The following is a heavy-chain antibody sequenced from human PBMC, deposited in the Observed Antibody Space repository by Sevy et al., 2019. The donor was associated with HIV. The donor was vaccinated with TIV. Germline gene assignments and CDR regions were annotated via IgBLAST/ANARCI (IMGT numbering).Heavy chain of an antibody. V-gene: IGHV1-69*13. J-gene: IGHJ6*02. Sequence: ASVKVSCKASGGTFSSYAISWVRQAPGQGLEWMGGIIPIFGTANYAQKFQGRVTITADESTSTAYMGLSSLGSEETAVYYCAKRAIAAAGPYYYYGMDVWGQGTTVTVSS. CDR1: GGTFSSYA. D-gene: IGHD6-13*01. CDR3: AKRAIAAAGPYYYYGMDV. CDR2: IIPIFGTA.